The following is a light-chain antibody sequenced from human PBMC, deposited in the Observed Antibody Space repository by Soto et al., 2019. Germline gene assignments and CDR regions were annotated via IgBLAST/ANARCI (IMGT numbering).Light chain of an antibody. V-gene: IGKV1-39*01. CDR2: AAS. Sequence: DIEMTQSPSSLSASVEDRVVITCRASQSISNHLNWYQQKPWKAPKLLIFAASSLQSGVPSRFSGSRSGQESTPTISSLQPEDFATYYSQQSDSRTPTFGCWPKVDIX. J-gene: IGKJ4*02. CDR3: QQSDSRTPT. CDR1: QSISNH.